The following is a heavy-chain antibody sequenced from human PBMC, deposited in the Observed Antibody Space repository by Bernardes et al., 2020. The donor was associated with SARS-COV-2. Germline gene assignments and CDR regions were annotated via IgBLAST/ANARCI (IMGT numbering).Heavy chain of an antibody. CDR1: GGSVRSGSYY. Sequence: SESLSLTCTVSGGSVRSGSYYWSWIRQPPGKGLEWIGYIYYSGSTNYNPSLKSRVTISVDTSKNQFSLKLSSVTAADTAVYYCAKTAAGTLDAFDIWGQGTMVTVSS. CDR2: IYYSGST. CDR3: AKTAAGTLDAFDI. D-gene: IGHD6-13*01. J-gene: IGHJ3*02. V-gene: IGHV4-61*01.